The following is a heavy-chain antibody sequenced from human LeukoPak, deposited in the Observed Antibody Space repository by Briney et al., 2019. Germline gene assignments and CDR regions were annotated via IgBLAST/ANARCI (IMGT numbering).Heavy chain of an antibody. CDR2: MSDDGSNK. J-gene: IGHJ4*02. D-gene: IGHD3-10*01. CDR1: GFTFSSYA. V-gene: IGHV3-30*04. Sequence: GGSLRLSCAASGFTFSSYAMHWVRQAPGKGLEWVAVMSDDGSNKYYADSVKGRFTISRDNAQNSLYLQMNNLRVEDTAVYYCARDRGSRAGSDYWGQGTRVTVSS. CDR3: ARDRGSRAGSDY.